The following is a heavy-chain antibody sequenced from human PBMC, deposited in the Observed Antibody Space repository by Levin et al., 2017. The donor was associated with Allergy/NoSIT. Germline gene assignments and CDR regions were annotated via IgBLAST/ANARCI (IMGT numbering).Heavy chain of an antibody. Sequence: SETLSLTCTVSGGPISSSGYFWGWIRQPPGKGLEWIGSIYYSGNTYYNPSLKSRVSISVDTSKNQFSLKLSSVTAADTAVYYCARHPSIVASSFDYWGQGTLVTVSS. CDR2: IYYSGNT. D-gene: IGHD5-12*01. CDR3: ARHPSIVASSFDY. V-gene: IGHV4-39*01. CDR1: GGPISSSGYF. J-gene: IGHJ4*02.